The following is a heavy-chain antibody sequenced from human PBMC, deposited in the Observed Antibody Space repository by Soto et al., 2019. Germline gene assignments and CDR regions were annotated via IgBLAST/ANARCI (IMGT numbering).Heavy chain of an antibody. D-gene: IGHD1-26*01. CDR2: INPNSCGT. J-gene: IGHJ4*02. V-gene: IGHV1-2*02. Sequence: ASVKVSCKAPGDTFTGYYMQWVRQAPGQGLERMGWINPNSCGTNYAQKFQGRVTMTRDTSIRTAYMGLGRLRSDEKAVYYCARLGVYSGSYYLDYWGRGALV. CDR3: ARLGVYSGSYYLDY. CDR1: GDTFTGYY.